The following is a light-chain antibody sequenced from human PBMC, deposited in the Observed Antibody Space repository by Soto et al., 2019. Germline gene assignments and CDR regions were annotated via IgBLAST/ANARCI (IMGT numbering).Light chain of an antibody. CDR1: QSVLHSSNNKNY. CDR2: WTS. Sequence: DIVMTQSPDSLAVSLGERATINCKSSQSVLHSSNNKNYVAWYQQKSGQPPKLLIYWTSTRESGVPDRFSGSGSGTDFTLTINSLQAEDVAVYYCQQYYSAPVAFGQGTTVEIK. V-gene: IGKV4-1*01. CDR3: QQYYSAPVA. J-gene: IGKJ1*01.